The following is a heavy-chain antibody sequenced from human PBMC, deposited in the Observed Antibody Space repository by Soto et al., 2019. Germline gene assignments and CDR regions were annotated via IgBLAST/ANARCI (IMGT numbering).Heavy chain of an antibody. Sequence: QVQLVQSGAEVKEPGASVEVSCKASGYTFASYGINWVRQAPGQGLEWMGWISGYNGNTKYAQKFQGRVTVTTDTSTSTGYMELRSLRSDDTAVYYCARDGILGTTQGSWFDPWGQGTLVTVSS. CDR3: ARDGILGTTQGSWFDP. D-gene: IGHD1-26*01. CDR2: ISGYNGNT. J-gene: IGHJ5*02. CDR1: GYTFASYG. V-gene: IGHV1-18*01.